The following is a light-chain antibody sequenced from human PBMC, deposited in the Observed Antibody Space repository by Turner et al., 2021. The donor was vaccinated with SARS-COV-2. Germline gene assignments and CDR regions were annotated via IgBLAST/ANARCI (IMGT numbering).Light chain of an antibody. Sequence: ATRMTQSPSSLSAATGDRVTITCRASQSVSSYLAWYQQKPGEAPKLLIYAASTLQSGVPSRFSGSGSATDFTLTISCLQSEDFATYYCQQYYVFPLTFGGGTKVEI. CDR1: QSVSSY. J-gene: IGKJ4*01. V-gene: IGKV1-8*01. CDR3: QQYYVFPLT. CDR2: AAS.